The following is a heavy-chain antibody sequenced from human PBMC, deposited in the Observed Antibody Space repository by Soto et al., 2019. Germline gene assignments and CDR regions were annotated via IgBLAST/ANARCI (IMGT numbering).Heavy chain of an antibody. CDR1: GGTFSSYA. CDR2: IIPIFGTA. CDR3: ARGPDMLNYYYYGMDV. V-gene: IGHV1-69*12. J-gene: IGHJ6*02. D-gene: IGHD2-15*01. Sequence: QVQLVQSGAEVKKPGSSVKVSCKASGGTFSSYAISWVRQAPGQGLEWMGGIIPIFGTANYAQKFQGRVTITADEXTXXAYMELSSLRSEDTAVYYCARGPDMLNYYYYGMDVWGQGTTVTVSS.